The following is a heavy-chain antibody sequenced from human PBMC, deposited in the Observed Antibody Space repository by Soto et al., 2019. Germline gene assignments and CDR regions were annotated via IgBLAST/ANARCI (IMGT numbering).Heavy chain of an antibody. J-gene: IGHJ5*01. Sequence: QVQLVESGGGVVQPGRSLRLTCAASGFIFSGSGMHWVRQAPGKGLEWVALISYDGSRTYYADSVRDRFTISRDNGQNTLYLQMNSLRAEHTAVYFCARWVGGSMYDNSGKYDSWGQGTLVIVSS. CDR3: ARWVGGSMYDNSGKYDS. D-gene: IGHD3-22*01. CDR1: GFIFSGSG. CDR2: ISYDGSRT. V-gene: IGHV3-30*03.